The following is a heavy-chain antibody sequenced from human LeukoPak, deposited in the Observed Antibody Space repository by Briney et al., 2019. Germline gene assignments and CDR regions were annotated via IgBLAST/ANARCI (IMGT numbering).Heavy chain of an antibody. CDR2: ISGSGGST. CDR3: AKGYYDYVWGSYYFDY. J-gene: IGHJ4*02. CDR1: GFTFSSYA. D-gene: IGHD3-16*01. V-gene: IGHV3-23*01. Sequence: AGGSLRLSCAASGFTFSSYAMSWVRQAPGKGLEWVSAISGSGGSTYYADSVKGRFTISRVNSRDTLYLQMNSLRAEDTAVYYCAKGYYDYVWGSYYFDYWGQGTLVTVSS.